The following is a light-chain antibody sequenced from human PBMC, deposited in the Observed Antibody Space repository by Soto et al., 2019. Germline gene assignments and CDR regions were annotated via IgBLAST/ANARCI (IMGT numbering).Light chain of an antibody. V-gene: IGKV1-27*01. J-gene: IGKJ1*01. CDR3: QKYNRARS. CDR1: QGISNY. Sequence: DIRMTQSPSSLSASVGDRVTITCRASQGISNYLAWYQQKPGKVPKLLIYAASTLQSGVPSRFSGSGSGTDFTLTISSLQPEDVATYYCQKYNRARSFGQGTKVEIK. CDR2: AAS.